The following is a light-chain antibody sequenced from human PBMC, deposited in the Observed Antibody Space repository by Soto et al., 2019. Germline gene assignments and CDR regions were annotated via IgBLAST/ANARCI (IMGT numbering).Light chain of an antibody. V-gene: IGKV1-5*03. CDR3: QHYNSYSEA. CDR2: KAS. J-gene: IGKJ1*01. CDR1: QTISSW. Sequence: DIQMTQSPSTLSGSVGDRVTITCRASQTISSWLAWYQQKPGKAPKLLIYKASTIKSGVPSRFSGIGSGTEFTLTISSLQPDDFATYYCQHYNSYSEAFGQGSKVDIK.